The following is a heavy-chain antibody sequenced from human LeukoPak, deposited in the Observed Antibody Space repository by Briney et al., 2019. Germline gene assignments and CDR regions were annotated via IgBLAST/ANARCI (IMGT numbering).Heavy chain of an antibody. V-gene: IGHV4-39*01. CDR2: IYYSGST. CDR3: ARRGAVAGHYYFDY. J-gene: IGHJ4*02. D-gene: IGHD6-19*01. CDR1: GGSISSSSYY. Sequence: ASETLSLTCTVSGGSISSSSYYWGWIRQPPGKGLEWIGSIYYSGSTYYNPSLKSRVTMSVDTSKNQFSLKLSSVTAADTAVYCCARRGAVAGHYYFDYWGQGTLVTVSS.